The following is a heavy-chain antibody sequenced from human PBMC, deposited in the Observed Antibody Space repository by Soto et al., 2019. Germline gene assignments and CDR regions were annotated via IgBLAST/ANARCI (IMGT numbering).Heavy chain of an antibody. CDR1: GFTLSRHW. V-gene: IGHV3-74*01. J-gene: IGHJ5*02. Sequence: EVQLVESGGGSVQPGGSLRLQCAASGFTLSRHWMYWVRQAPGKGLSWVSRITSDGGSARYADSVNGRFTVARDNAKNLVFLEMNGLRVEDSAVYYCAREAIYSRGRGMDLWGQGIRVTVSS. CDR3: AREAIYSRGRGMDL. CDR2: ITSDGGSA. D-gene: IGHD4-4*01.